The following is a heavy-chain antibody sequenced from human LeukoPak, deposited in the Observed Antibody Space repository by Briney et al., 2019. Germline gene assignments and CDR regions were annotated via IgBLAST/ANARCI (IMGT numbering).Heavy chain of an antibody. V-gene: IGHV3-23*01. CDR3: AKDLIYYYDSRGYYSPFDY. Sequence: PGGSLRLSCAASGFTFSSYAMSWVRQAPGKGLEWVSAISGSGDSTYYADSVKGRFTISRDNSKNTLYLQMNSLRAEDTAVYYCAKDLIYYYDSRGYYSPFDYWGQGTLVTVSS. CDR2: ISGSGDST. J-gene: IGHJ4*02. D-gene: IGHD3-22*01. CDR1: GFTFSSYA.